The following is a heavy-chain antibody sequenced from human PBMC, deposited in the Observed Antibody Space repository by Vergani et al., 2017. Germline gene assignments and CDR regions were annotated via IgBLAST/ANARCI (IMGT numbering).Heavy chain of an antibody. CDR2: IYYSGST. CDR1: GGSISSSSYY. J-gene: IGHJ4*02. Sequence: QLQLQESGPGLVKPSETLSLTCTVSGGSISSSSYYWGWIRQPPGKGLEWIGSIYYSGSTYYNPSLKSRVTISVDTSKNQFSLKLSSVTAADTAVYYCAGPARYCGGGSCYSNHFFDYWGQGTLVTVSS. CDR3: AGPARYCGGGSCYSNHFFDY. D-gene: IGHD2-15*01. V-gene: IGHV4-39*01.